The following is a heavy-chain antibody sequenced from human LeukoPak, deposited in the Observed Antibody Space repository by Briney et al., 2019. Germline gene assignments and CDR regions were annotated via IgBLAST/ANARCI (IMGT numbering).Heavy chain of an antibody. D-gene: IGHD1-26*01. CDR1: GFTFSRYT. CDR3: ARDHDSGGGGGY. Sequence: GGSLRLSCAVSGFTFSRYTMHWVRQAPGQGLEWVAVISVDGNTKYHADSVRGRFTISRDNSKSTLYLQMNSLRTEDTAVYFCARDHDSGGGGGYWGQGTLVTVSS. V-gene: IGHV3-30-3*01. CDR2: ISVDGNTK. J-gene: IGHJ4*02.